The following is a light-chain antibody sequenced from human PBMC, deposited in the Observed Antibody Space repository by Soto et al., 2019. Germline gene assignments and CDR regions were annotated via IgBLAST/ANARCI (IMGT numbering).Light chain of an antibody. J-gene: IGKJ4*01. CDR2: DAS. CDR3: QWRSDWPPRLT. Sequence: EVVLTQSPATLSLSPGERATLSCRASESIGNYLAWYQQKLGQAPKLLIYDASHRAIGIPGRFSGDGSGTAFTLTIGILEPEDFAVYYWQWRSDWPPRLTFGGGTKVEIK. V-gene: IGKV3-11*01. CDR1: ESIGNY.